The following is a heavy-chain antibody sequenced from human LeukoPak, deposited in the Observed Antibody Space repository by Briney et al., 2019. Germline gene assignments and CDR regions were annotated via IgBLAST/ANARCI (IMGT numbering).Heavy chain of an antibody. Sequence: SETLSLTCALYGGSFSGYYWSWVRQPPGKGLAWIGEIRHGGTTNYSPSLKSRVTTSLDTSKNQFSLKLRSVTAADTAVYYCARGRRGFDVSGTYIFDSWGQGILVTVSS. CDR1: GGSFSGYY. CDR3: ARGRRGFDVSGTYIFDS. V-gene: IGHV4-34*01. D-gene: IGHD3-10*01. J-gene: IGHJ4*02. CDR2: IRHGGTT.